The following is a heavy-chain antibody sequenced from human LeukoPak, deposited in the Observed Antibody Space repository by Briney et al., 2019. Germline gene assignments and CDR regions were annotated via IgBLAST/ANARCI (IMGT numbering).Heavy chain of an antibody. CDR1: GGSISSSSYY. D-gene: IGHD1-14*01. J-gene: IGHJ2*01. CDR3: ARLYGRLLDWYFDL. Sequence: SEILSLTCTVSGGSISSSSYYWGWIRQPPGKGLEWIGSIYYSGSTYYNPSLKSRVTISVDTSKNQFSLKLSSVTAADTAVYYCARLYGRLLDWYFDLWGRGTLVTVSS. V-gene: IGHV4-39*01. CDR2: IYYSGST.